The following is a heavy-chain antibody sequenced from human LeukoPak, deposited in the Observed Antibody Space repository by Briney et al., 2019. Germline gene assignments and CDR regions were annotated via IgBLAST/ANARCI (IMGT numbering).Heavy chain of an antibody. CDR3: ARSGGGYNYFDY. D-gene: IGHD1-26*01. J-gene: IGHJ4*02. V-gene: IGHV3-21*01. Sequence: GGSLRLSCAASGFTFSSYSMNWVRRAPGKGLEWVSSISSSSSYIYYADSVKGRFTISRDNAKNSLYLQMNSLRAEDTAVYYCARSGGGYNYFDYWGQGTLVTVSS. CDR1: GFTFSSYS. CDR2: ISSSSSYI.